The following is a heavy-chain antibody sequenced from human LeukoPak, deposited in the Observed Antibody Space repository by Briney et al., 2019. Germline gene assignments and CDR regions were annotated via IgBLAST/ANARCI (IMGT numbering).Heavy chain of an antibody. D-gene: IGHD5-18*01. CDR2: ISYDGSNK. Sequence: KPGRSLRLSCAASGFTFSSYAMHWVRQTPGKGLEWVAVISYDGSNKYYADSVKGRFTISRDNSKNTLYLQMNSLRAEDTAVYYCVHSYGFSYFDYWGPGTLVTVSS. V-gene: IGHV3-30*04. CDR1: GFTFSSYA. J-gene: IGHJ4*02. CDR3: VHSYGFSYFDY.